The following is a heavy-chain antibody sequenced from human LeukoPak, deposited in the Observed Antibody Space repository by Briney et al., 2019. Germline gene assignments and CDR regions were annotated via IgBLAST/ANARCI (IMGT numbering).Heavy chain of an antibody. J-gene: IGHJ4*02. Sequence: GASVKVSCKASGGTFSSYAIRWVRQAPGQGLEWMGRIIPILGIANYAQKFQGRVTITADKSTSTAYMELSSLRSEDTAVYYCARDGEDSSGYYPGYWGQGTLVTVSS. CDR2: IIPILGIA. D-gene: IGHD3-22*01. CDR1: GGTFSSYA. CDR3: ARDGEDSSGYYPGY. V-gene: IGHV1-69*04.